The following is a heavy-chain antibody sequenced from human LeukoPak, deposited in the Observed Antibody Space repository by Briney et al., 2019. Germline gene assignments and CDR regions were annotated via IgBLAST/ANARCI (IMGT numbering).Heavy chain of an antibody. CDR1: GYTFTGYY. V-gene: IGHV1-2*04. CDR2: INPNSGGT. D-gene: IGHD1-26*01. J-gene: IGHJ6*02. Sequence: ASVKVSCKASGYTFTGYYMHWVRQAPGQGLEWMGWINPNSGGTNYAQKFQGWVTMTRDTSISTAYMELSRLRSDDTAVYYCARGAPYSGSYAEYYGMDVWGQGTMVTVSS. CDR3: ARGAPYSGSYAEYYGMDV.